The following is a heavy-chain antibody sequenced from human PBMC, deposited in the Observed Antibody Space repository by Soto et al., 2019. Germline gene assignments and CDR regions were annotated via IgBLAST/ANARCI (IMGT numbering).Heavy chain of an antibody. V-gene: IGHV4-59*01. CDR3: ARYKSNYYYGMDV. CDR1: GGSISSYY. D-gene: IGHD1-20*01. CDR2: IYYSGIT. J-gene: IGHJ6*02. Sequence: QVQLQESGQGLVKPSETLSLTCTVSGGSISSYYWSWIRQPPGKGLEWIGYIYYSGITNYNPSLKSRVTISVDTSKNQFSLKLSSVTAADTAVYYCARYKSNYYYGMDVWGQGTTVTVSS.